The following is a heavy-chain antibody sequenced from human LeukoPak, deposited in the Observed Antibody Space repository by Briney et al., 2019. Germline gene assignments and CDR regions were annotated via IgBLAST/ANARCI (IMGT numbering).Heavy chain of an antibody. Sequence: PSETLSLTCAVYGGSFSGYYWSWLRQPPGKGLEWIGEINHSGSTNYNPSLKSRVTISVDTSKNQFPLKLSSVTAADTAVYYCARGRYCSSTSCYTRHYYYYYYMDVWGKGTTVTVSS. CDR3: ARGRYCSSTSCYTRHYYYYYYMDV. CDR1: GGSFSGYY. V-gene: IGHV4-34*01. D-gene: IGHD2-2*02. J-gene: IGHJ6*03. CDR2: INHSGST.